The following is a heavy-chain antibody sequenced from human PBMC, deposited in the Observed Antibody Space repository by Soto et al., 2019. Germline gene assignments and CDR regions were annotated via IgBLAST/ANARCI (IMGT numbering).Heavy chain of an antibody. V-gene: IGHV4-59*01. CDR1: GGSTKFYY. J-gene: IGHJ5*02. D-gene: IGHD4-17*01. CDR3: ARMNCDYGWVDP. Sequence: PSETLSLTCTLSGGSTKFYYWRWIRQSPGKGLEWIGYVYHSGTTNYNPSLKSRVTISIETSKNQFSLELNSITAADAAVYYCARMNCDYGWVDPWGRGTLVTVSS. CDR2: VYHSGTT.